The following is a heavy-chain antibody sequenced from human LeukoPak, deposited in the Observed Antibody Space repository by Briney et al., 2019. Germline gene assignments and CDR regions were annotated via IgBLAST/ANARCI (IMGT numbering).Heavy chain of an antibody. CDR1: GFTFSSYA. CDR3: AKHDGYCSGGSCFLFDY. V-gene: IGHV3-23*01. J-gene: IGHJ4*02. Sequence: GGSLRLSCAASGFTFSSYAMSWVRQAPGEGLEWVSAISGSGGSTYYADSVKGRFTISRDNSKNTLYLQMNSLRAEDTAVYYCAKHDGYCSGGSCFLFDYWGQGTLVTVSS. D-gene: IGHD2-15*01. CDR2: ISGSGGST.